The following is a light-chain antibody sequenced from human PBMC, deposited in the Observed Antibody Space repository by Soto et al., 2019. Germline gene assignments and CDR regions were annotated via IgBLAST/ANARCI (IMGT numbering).Light chain of an antibody. CDR3: HQYINAPQT. V-gene: IGKV3-20*01. CDR1: QSVDYNY. Sequence: EIVLTQSPGTLSLSPGERATLSCWASQSVDYNYLAWYQQKPGQAPRLLIYGASNRATGIPDRFSGSGSGTDFTLTISRLEPEDVAVYSCHQYINAPQTFGQGTKVEIK. J-gene: IGKJ1*01. CDR2: GAS.